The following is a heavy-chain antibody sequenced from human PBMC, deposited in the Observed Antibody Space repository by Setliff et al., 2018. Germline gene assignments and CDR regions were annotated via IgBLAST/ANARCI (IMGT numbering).Heavy chain of an antibody. D-gene: IGHD1-1*01. CDR3: ASRTTGPGGWFDY. V-gene: IGHV4-39*01. Sequence: SETLSLTCTVSGDSISSGTYYWGWIRQPPGKGLEWIGSRYYSGHTYYNPSLKSRVAMSVDKAKNQFSLNLRSVSAADTAIYYCASRTTGPGGWFDYWGQGALVTVSS. J-gene: IGHJ5*01. CDR1: GDSISSGTYY. CDR2: RYYSGHT.